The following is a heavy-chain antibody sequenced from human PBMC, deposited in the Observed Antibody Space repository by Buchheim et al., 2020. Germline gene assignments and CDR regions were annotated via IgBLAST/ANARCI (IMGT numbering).Heavy chain of an antibody. CDR1: GFTFSSYS. CDR3: ARRGVREFDY. V-gene: IGHV3-48*02. J-gene: IGHJ4*02. CDR2: ISSGNTITT. Sequence: DVQLVESGGGLIQPGGSLRLSCAASGFTFSSYSMNWVRQAPGKGLEWVSYISSGNTITTHYADSVLGRLPISRDNAKNYLSLQMNSLRDEDTAVYYCARRGVREFDYWGQGTL. D-gene: IGHD1-26*01.